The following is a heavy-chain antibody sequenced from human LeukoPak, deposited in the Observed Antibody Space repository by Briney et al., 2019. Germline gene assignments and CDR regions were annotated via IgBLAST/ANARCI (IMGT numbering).Heavy chain of an antibody. Sequence: PSETLSLTCTVSGYSISSGYYWSWIRQPPGKGLEWIGYIYYSGSTNYNPSLKSRVTISVDTSKNQFSLKLSSVTAADTAVYYCARDTYYDSSGPRADAFDIWGQGTMVTVSS. CDR3: ARDTYYDSSGPRADAFDI. CDR1: GYSISSGYY. CDR2: IYYSGST. D-gene: IGHD3-22*01. J-gene: IGHJ3*02. V-gene: IGHV4-61*01.